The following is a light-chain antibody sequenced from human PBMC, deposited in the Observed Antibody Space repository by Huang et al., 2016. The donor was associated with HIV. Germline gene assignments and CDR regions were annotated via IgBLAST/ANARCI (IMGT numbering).Light chain of an antibody. CDR2: KAS. J-gene: IGKJ1*01. V-gene: IGKV1-5*03. CDR3: QQYNSYSRA. CDR1: QSFSSW. Sequence: DIQMTQSPSTLSASVGDRVTITCRASQSFSSWLAWYQQKPGKAPKLLIYKASSLERGVPSRFSGSGSGTEFTLTISSLQPDDFATYYCQQYNSYSRAFGQGTKVEIK.